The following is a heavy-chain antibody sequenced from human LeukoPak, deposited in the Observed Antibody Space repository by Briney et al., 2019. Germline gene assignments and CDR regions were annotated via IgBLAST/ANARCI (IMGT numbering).Heavy chain of an antibody. V-gene: IGHV1-69*13. D-gene: IGHD3-22*01. Sequence: SVKLSCKASGGTFSSYAISWVRQPPGQGLEWMGGIIPIFGTANYAHKFHGRVTITADESTSTAYMELSSLRSEDTAVYYCARDRLGYYDSSGPMNWFDPWGEGTLVTVSS. J-gene: IGHJ5*02. CDR3: ARDRLGYYDSSGPMNWFDP. CDR1: GGTFSSYA. CDR2: IIPIFGTA.